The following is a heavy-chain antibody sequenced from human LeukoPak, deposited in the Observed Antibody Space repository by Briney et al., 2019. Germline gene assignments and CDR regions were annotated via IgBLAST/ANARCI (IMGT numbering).Heavy chain of an antibody. CDR1: GGTFSSYA. D-gene: IGHD5-12*01. CDR3: ARDGGYIGYDYSVY. V-gene: IGHV1-69*04. Sequence: ASVKVSCKASGGTFSSYAISWVRQAPGQGLEWMGRIIPILGIANYAQKFQGRVTITADKSTSTAYMELSSLRSEDTAVYYCARDGGYIGYDYSVYWGQGTLVTVSS. J-gene: IGHJ4*02. CDR2: IIPILGIA.